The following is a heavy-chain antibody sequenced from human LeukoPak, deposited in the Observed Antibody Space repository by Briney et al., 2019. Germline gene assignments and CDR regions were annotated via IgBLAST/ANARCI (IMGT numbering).Heavy chain of an antibody. J-gene: IGHJ6*03. CDR3: ARDKQLDWAHYFYYYIDV. Sequence: ASVKVSCKASGYTFTCYYMHWVRQAPGQGLEWMGWINPDSGGTNYAQKFQGRVTMTRATSINTAYMELSRLRSDDTAVYYCARDKQLDWAHYFYYYIDVWGKGTTVSVSS. CDR2: INPDSGGT. D-gene: IGHD1-1*01. V-gene: IGHV1-2*02. CDR1: GYTFTCYY.